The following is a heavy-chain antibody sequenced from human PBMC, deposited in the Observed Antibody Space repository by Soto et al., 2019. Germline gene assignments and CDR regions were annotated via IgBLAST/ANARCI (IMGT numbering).Heavy chain of an antibody. V-gene: IGHV1-3*01. CDR2: INAGNGNT. D-gene: IGHD3-16*02. J-gene: IGHJ3*02. CDR3: ARRYYVWGSYRDAFDI. CDR1: GYTFTSYA. Sequence: ASVKVSCKASGYTFTSYAMHWVRQAPGQRLEWMGWINAGNGNTKYSQKFQGRVTITRDTSASTAYMELSSLRSEDTAVYYCARRYYVWGSYRDAFDIWGQGTMVTVSS.